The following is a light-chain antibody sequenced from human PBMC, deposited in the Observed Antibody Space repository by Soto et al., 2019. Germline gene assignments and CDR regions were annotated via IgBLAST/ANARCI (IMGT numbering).Light chain of an antibody. CDR3: SSYISSDAFE. CDR1: SSDIGGYNY. CDR2: DVS. J-gene: IGLJ2*01. Sequence: QSALTQPASVSGSPGQSITISCTGTSSDIGGYNYVSWYQQHPGKAPKLIIYDVSRRPSGVSNRVSGSKSGNTASLTISGLQAEDEAAYYCSSYISSDAFEFGGGTKLTVL. V-gene: IGLV2-14*01.